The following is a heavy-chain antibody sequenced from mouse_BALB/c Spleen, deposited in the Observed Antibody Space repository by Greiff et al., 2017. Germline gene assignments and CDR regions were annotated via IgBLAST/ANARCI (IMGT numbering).Heavy chain of an antibody. CDR1: GYSITSDYA. CDR2: ISYSGST. D-gene: IGHD2-14*01. CDR3: AREDRYDGLFAY. V-gene: IGHV3-2*02. J-gene: IGHJ3*01. Sequence: ESGPGLVKPSQSLSLTCTVTGYSITSDYAWNWIRQFPGNKLEWMGYISYSGSTSYNPSLKSRISITRDTSKNQFFLQLNSVTTEDTATYYCAREDRYDGLFAYWGQGTLVTVSA.